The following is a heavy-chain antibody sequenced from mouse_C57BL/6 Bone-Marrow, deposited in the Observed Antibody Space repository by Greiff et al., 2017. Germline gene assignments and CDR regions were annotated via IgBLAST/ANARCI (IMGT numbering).Heavy chain of an antibody. Sequence: QVQLQQPGAELVKPGASVKMSCKASGYTFTSYWITWVKQRPGQGLEWIGAIYPGSGSTTSNEKFKGKATLTVDTSSSTAYMQLSSLTSEDSAVYYCARSYYDYDVGYWGQGTTLTVSS. CDR1: GYTFTSYW. V-gene: IGHV1-55*01. D-gene: IGHD2-4*01. CDR3: ARSYYDYDVGY. J-gene: IGHJ2*01. CDR2: IYPGSGST.